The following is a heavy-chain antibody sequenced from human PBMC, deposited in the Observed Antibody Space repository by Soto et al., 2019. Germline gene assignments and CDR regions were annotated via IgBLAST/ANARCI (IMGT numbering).Heavy chain of an antibody. Sequence: ASVKVSCKASGGTFSSYAISWVRQAPGQGLEWMGGIIPIFGTANYAQKLQGRVTITADESTSTAYMELSSLRSEDTAVYYCASRRGGVVIINGLRRYYYGMDVWGQGTTVTVSS. CDR3: ASRRGGVVIINGLRRYYYGMDV. D-gene: IGHD3-3*01. CDR2: IIPIFGTA. J-gene: IGHJ6*02. CDR1: GGTFSSYA. V-gene: IGHV1-69*13.